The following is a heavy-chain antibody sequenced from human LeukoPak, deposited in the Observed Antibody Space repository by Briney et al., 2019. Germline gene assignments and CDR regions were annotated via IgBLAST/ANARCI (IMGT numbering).Heavy chain of an antibody. Sequence: GGSLRLSYAASGFNFRGYAMSWVRQAPGKGLEWVSAISGSGARAHYAESVRGRFTISRDNSQNTLHLQMNSLRAVDTAVYYCAKEVVLGETNYYYYGMDVWGQGTTVTVSS. CDR3: AKEVVLGETNYYYYGMDV. CDR2: ISGSGARA. V-gene: IGHV3-23*01. J-gene: IGHJ6*02. D-gene: IGHD1-26*01. CDR1: GFNFRGYA.